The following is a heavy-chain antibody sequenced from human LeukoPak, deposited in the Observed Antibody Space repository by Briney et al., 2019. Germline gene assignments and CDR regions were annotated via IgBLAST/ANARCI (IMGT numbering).Heavy chain of an antibody. V-gene: IGHV4-4*07. CDR2: IYTTGST. J-gene: IGHJ5*02. Sequence: SGTLSLTCTVSGGSINSYYFNWIRQAAGKGLEWIGRIYTTGSTNYNPSLQRRVTMSIDTSKNQFSLKLTSVTAADTAVYYSARDVVPAAHREYNWFDPWGQGTLVTVSS. CDR3: ARDVVPAAHREYNWFDP. CDR1: GGSINSYY. D-gene: IGHD2-2*01.